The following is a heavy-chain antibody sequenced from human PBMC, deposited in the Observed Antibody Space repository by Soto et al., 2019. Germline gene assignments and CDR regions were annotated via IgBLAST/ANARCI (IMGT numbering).Heavy chain of an antibody. V-gene: IGHV3-23*01. CDR3: AKATYYYDSSGYYPFDY. J-gene: IGHJ4*02. D-gene: IGHD3-22*01. CDR1: GFTFSSYA. CDR2: ISGSGGST. Sequence: GGSLRLSCAASGFTFSSYAMSWVRQAPGKGLEWVSAISGSGGSTYYADSVKGRFTISRDNSKTTLYLQMNSLRAEDTAVYYCAKATYYYDSSGYYPFDYWGRGTLVTVSS.